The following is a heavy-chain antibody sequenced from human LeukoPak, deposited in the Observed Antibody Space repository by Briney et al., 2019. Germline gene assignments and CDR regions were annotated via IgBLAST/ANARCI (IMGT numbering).Heavy chain of an antibody. Sequence: GGSLRLSCAASGFSFSSFSMNWVRQAPGEGLEWVSYISGGSSFTYYVDSVKGRFTISRDNAKNSLYLQMNSLRAEDTALYYCAKENPHNDYWGQGTLVTVSS. CDR3: AKENPHNDY. CDR1: GFSFSSFS. V-gene: IGHV3-21*04. CDR2: ISGGSSFT. J-gene: IGHJ4*02.